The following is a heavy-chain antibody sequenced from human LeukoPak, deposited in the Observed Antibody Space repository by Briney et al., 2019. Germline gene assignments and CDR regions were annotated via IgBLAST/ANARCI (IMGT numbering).Heavy chain of an antibody. J-gene: IGHJ3*02. D-gene: IGHD2-15*01. CDR2: TNPNSGNT. CDR1: GYTFTSYD. CDR3: AREGRYCSGGSCPTGAFDI. V-gene: IGHV1-8*01. Sequence: ASVKVSCKASGYTFTSYDINWVRQATGQGLEWMGWTNPNSGNTGYAQKFQGRVTMTRNTSISTAYMELSSLRSEDTAVYYCAREGRYCSGGSCPTGAFDIWGQGTMVTVSS.